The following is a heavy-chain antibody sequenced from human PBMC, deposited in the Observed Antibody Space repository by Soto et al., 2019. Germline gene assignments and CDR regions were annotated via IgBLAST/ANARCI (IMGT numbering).Heavy chain of an antibody. D-gene: IGHD3-3*01. J-gene: IGHJ6*03. CDR2: INPSGGST. Sequence: QVQLVQSGAEVKKPGASVKVSCKASGYTFTSYYMHWVRQAPGQGLEWMGIINPSGGSTSYAQKCEGRVTMTRDTSKSTVYMELSSLRSEDTAVYYCASSTPHDFWRGYPRDYYMDVWGKGTTVTVSS. CDR1: GYTFTSYY. V-gene: IGHV1-46*03. CDR3: ASSTPHDFWRGYPRDYYMDV.